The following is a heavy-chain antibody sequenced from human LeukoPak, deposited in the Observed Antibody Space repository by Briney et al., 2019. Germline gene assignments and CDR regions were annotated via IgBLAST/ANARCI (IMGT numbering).Heavy chain of an antibody. D-gene: IGHD1-1*01. CDR1: GYTFTSYA. CDR2: INAGNGDT. J-gene: IGHJ4*02. Sequence: GASVKVSCKASGYTFTSYAMHWVRRAPGQRLEWMGWINAGNGDTKYSQKFQGRVTIARDTSASTAYMELSSLRYEDTAVYYCARDRGGTGDFDYWGQGTLVTVSS. CDR3: ARDRGGTGDFDY. V-gene: IGHV1-3*01.